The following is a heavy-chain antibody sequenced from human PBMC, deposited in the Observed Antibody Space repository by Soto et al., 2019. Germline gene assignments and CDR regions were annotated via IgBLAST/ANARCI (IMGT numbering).Heavy chain of an antibody. J-gene: IGHJ6*02. CDR1: GFTFSSYA. Sequence: GGSLRLSCAASGFTFSSYAMSWVRQAPGKGLEWVSAISGSGGSTYYADSVKGRFTISRDNSKNTLYLQMNSLRAEDMAVYYCAKGGSCSSTSCYKGGYYYYGMDVWGQGTTVTVSS. V-gene: IGHV3-23*01. CDR3: AKGGSCSSTSCYKGGYYYYGMDV. CDR2: ISGSGGST. D-gene: IGHD2-2*02.